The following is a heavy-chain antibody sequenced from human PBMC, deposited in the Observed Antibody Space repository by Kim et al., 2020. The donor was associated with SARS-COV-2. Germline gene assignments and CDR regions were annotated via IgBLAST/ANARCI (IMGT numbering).Heavy chain of an antibody. Sequence: GGSLRLSCAASGFTFSNAWMTWVRQAPGKGLEWVGRIKSKTDGGIIDYAAPVKGRFTISRDDSKNTLYLQMNSLITEDTAVYYCTTDYRSPVTGGGCWGQGTLVTVSS. CDR3: TTDYRSPVTGGGC. D-gene: IGHD2-8*02. CDR2: IKSKTDGGII. CDR1: GFTFSNAW. J-gene: IGHJ4*02. V-gene: IGHV3-15*01.